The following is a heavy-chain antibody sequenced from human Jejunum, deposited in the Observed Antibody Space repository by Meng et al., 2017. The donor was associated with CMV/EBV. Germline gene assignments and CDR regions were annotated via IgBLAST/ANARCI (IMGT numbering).Heavy chain of an antibody. V-gene: IGHV3-23*01. CDR1: GFTFDTYA. D-gene: IGHD1-26*01. CDR2: ISGSGETT. J-gene: IGHJ4*02. Sequence: SGFTFDTYAMNWVRQAPGKGLEWVSGISGSGETTYYIDSVKGRFTISRDNSKNTLYLQMNSLRVEDTAIYYCAKGVGATSPRFFDCWGQGTLVTVSS. CDR3: AKGVGATSPRFFDC.